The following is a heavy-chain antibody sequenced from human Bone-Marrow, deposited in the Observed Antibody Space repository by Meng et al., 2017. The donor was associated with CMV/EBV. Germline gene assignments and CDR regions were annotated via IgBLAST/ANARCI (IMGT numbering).Heavy chain of an antibody. CDR2: ISSSSSTI. CDR1: GFTFSSYS. D-gene: IGHD3-10*01. Sequence: GALKISCAASGFTFSSYSMNWVRQAPGKGLEWVSYISSSSSTIYYADSVKGRFTISRDNAKNSLYLQMNSLRAEDTAVYYCARDRWLLWFGDGESWFDPWGQGTLVTVSS. V-gene: IGHV3-48*04. J-gene: IGHJ5*02. CDR3: ARDRWLLWFGDGESWFDP.